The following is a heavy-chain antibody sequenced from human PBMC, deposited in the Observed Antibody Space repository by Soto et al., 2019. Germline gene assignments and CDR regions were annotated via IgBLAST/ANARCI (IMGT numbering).Heavy chain of an antibody. D-gene: IGHD4-4*01. CDR1: GFTFNNYA. CDR2: IKHDGSVQ. CDR3: ARAPYSNAWYRFDL. Sequence: GGSLRLSCAASGFTFNNYAVTWVRQAPGKGLEWVADIKHDGSVQYYVDSVKGRFTISRDNAKKLLYLQMNGLRAEDTALYYCARAPYSNAWYRFDLWGQGTLVTVSS. V-gene: IGHV3-7*03. J-gene: IGHJ4*02.